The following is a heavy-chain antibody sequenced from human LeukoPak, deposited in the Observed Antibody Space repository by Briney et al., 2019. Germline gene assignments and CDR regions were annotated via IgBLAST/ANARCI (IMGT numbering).Heavy chain of an antibody. J-gene: IGHJ4*02. CDR1: GYTFTSYG. Sequence: ASVKVSCKASGYTFTSYGISWVRQAPGQGLEWMGGIIPIFGTANYAQKFQGRVTITTDESTSTAYMELSSLRSEDTAVYYCARGLSPGGSEDYWGQGTLVTVSS. D-gene: IGHD3-16*01. CDR3: ARGLSPGGSEDY. CDR2: IIPIFGTA. V-gene: IGHV1-69*05.